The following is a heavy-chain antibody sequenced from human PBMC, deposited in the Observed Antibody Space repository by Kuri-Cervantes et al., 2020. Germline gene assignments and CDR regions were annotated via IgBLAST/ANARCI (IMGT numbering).Heavy chain of an antibody. CDR1: GYPFTGYY. D-gene: IGHD1-26*01. CDR2: INPHSGGA. V-gene: IGHV1-2*02. Sequence: ASVKVSCKASGYPFTGYYIHWVRQAPGQGLEWMGWINPHSGGANYAQKFKSRVTMTRNTSISTAYMELSSLRSEDTAVYYCARATTKPQGYYYYYGMDVWGQGTTVTVSS. CDR3: ARATTKPQGYYYYYGMDV. J-gene: IGHJ6*02.